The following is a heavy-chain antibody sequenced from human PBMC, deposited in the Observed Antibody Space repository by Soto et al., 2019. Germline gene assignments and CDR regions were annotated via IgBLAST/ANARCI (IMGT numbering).Heavy chain of an antibody. CDR3: ARVVAVAGTRGYYYYGMDV. J-gene: IGHJ6*02. CDR1: GGSISSYY. CDR2: IYYSGST. Sequence: SETLSLTCTVSGGSISSYYWSWIRQPPGKGLEWIGYIYYSGSTNYNPSLKSRVTISVDTSKNQFSLKLSSVTAADTAVYYCARVVAVAGTRGYYYYGMDVWGQGTTVTVSS. D-gene: IGHD6-19*01. V-gene: IGHV4-59*01.